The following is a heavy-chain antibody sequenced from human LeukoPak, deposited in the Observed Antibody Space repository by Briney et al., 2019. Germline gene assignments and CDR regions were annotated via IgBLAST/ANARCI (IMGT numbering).Heavy chain of an antibody. D-gene: IGHD3-22*01. CDR3: ARGVYYYDSSGHLDY. CDR2: IWYDGSNK. V-gene: IGHV3-33*01. CDR1: GFTFSSYG. Sequence: GGSLRLSCAAPGFTFSSYGMHWVRQAPGKGLEWVAVIWYDGSNKYYADSVKGRFTISRDNSKNTLYLQMNSLRAEDTAVYYCARGVYYYDSSGHLDYWGQGTLVTVSS. J-gene: IGHJ4*02.